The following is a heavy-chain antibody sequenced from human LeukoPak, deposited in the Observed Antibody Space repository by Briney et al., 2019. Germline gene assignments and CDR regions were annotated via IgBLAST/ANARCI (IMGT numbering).Heavy chain of an antibody. J-gene: IGHJ3*02. V-gene: IGHV3-21*01. D-gene: IGHD3-22*01. CDR3: ARCDSSGYYRDAFDI. CDR2: ISSSSSYI. Sequence: GGSLRLSCAASGFTFSSHSMNWVRQAPGKGLEWVSSISSSSSYIYYADSVKGRFTISRDNAKNSLYLQMNSLRAEDTAVYYCARCDSSGYYRDAFDIWGQGTMVTVSS. CDR1: GFTFSSHS.